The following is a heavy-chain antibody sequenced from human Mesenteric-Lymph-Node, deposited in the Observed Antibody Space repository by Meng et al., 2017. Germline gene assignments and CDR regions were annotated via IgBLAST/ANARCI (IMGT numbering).Heavy chain of an antibody. J-gene: IGHJ4*02. CDR3: ARVEYYDYVWGSFPATNYFDY. CDR1: GYSISSGYY. V-gene: IGHV4-38-2*02. CDR2: IYHSGST. Sequence: SETLSLTCTVSGYSISSGYYWGWIRQPPGKGLEWIGSIYHSGSTYYNPSLKSRVTISVDTSKNQFSLKLSSVTAADTAVYYCARVEYYDYVWGSFPATNYFDYWGQGTLVTVSS. D-gene: IGHD3-16*01.